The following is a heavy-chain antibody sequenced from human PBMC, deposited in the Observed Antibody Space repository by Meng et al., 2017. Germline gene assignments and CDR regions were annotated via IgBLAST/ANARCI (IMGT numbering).Heavy chain of an antibody. V-gene: IGHV3-48*03. CDR3: ASLTKFYFDY. CDR2: ISSSGSTI. J-gene: IGHJ4*02. CDR1: GFTFSSYD. Sequence: GGSLRLSCAVSGFTFSSYDMNWVRQAPGKGLEWVSYISSSGSTIYYAVSVKGRFTISRDNAKNSLYLQMNSLRAEDTAVYYCASLTKFYFDYWGQGTLVTVSS. D-gene: IGHD1/OR15-1a*01.